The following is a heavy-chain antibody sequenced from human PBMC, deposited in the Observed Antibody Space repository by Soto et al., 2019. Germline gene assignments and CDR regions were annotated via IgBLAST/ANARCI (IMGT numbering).Heavy chain of an antibody. V-gene: IGHV5-10-1*01. J-gene: IGHJ4*02. CDR3: ARQIYDSDTGPNFQYYFDS. Sequence: GESLKISCKGSGYSFAGYWITWVRQKPGKGLEWMGRIDPSDSRTYYSPSFRGHVTISVTKSITTVFLQWSSLGASDTAMYYCARQIYDSDTGPNFQYYFDSWGQGTPVTVSS. CDR2: IDPSDSRT. D-gene: IGHD3-22*01. CDR1: GYSFAGYW.